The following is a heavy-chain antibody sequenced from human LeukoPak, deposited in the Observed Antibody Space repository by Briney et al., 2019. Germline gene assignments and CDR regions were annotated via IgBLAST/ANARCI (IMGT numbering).Heavy chain of an antibody. CDR1: GLTFSSYG. J-gene: IGHJ4*02. Sequence: GGSLGPSCAASGLTFSSYGMHWVRQAPAKGLEWLAVLGYDGSNIYYADPVKGRFAISRDNSKNTLYLQINSLRAEDTAVYYCARARNDYDTSNFSALDYWGQGTLVTVSS. CDR2: LGYDGSNI. D-gene: IGHD3-22*01. V-gene: IGHV3-33*01. CDR3: ARARNDYDTSNFSALDY.